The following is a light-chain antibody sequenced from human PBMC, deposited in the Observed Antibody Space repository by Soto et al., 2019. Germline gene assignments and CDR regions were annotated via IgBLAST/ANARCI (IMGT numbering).Light chain of an antibody. CDR2: EGS. CDR1: SSDVGSYNL. Sequence: QSVLTQPASVSGSPGQSITISCTGTSSDVGSYNLVSWYQQHPGKAPKLMIYEGSKRPSGVSNRFSGSKSGNTASLTISGLQAEDEADYYCSSYTSSSTLLYVFGTGTKVTVL. V-gene: IGLV2-14*02. CDR3: SSYTSSSTLLYV. J-gene: IGLJ1*01.